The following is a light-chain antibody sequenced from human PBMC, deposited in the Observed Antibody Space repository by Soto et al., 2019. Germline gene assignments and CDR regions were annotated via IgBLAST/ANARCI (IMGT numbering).Light chain of an antibody. V-gene: IGLV2-11*01. J-gene: IGLJ1*01. CDR2: TVT. CDR3: CSYAGSSSYV. CDR1: SSDIGGYNY. Sequence: QSVVTQPRSVSGAPGQSGTISCPGNSSDIGGYNYVSWYQQHPGKAPKLMIYTVTKRPSGVPDRFSGSKSDNTAYLTISGLQADDEADYYCCSYAGSSSYVFGTGTKVTVL.